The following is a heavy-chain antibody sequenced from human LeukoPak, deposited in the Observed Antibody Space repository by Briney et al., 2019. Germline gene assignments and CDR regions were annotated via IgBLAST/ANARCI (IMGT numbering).Heavy chain of an antibody. V-gene: IGHV3-23*01. J-gene: IGHJ4*02. CDR1: GFTFSSYA. Sequence: PGGSLRLSCAASGFTFSSYAMSWVRRAPGKGLEWVSVISGGGSTYYADSVKGRFTISRDNSKNTLYLQMNSLRAEDTAVYHCATSTVTTYYFDYWGQGTLVTVSS. CDR3: ATSTVTTYYFDY. CDR2: ISGGGST. D-gene: IGHD4-17*01.